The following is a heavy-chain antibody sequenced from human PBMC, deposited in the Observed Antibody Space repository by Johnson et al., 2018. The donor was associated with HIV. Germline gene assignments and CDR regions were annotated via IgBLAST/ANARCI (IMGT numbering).Heavy chain of an antibody. CDR3: AKESAFDI. V-gene: IGHV3-30*18. CDR1: GFTFSDYY. Sequence: QVQLVESGGGLVKPGGSLRLSRAAPGFTFSDYYMSWIRQAPGKGLEWVAVISYDGSNKYYADSVKGRFTISRDNSKNTLYLQMNSLRAEDTAVYYCAKESAFDIWGQGTMVTVSS. CDR2: ISYDGSNK. J-gene: IGHJ3*02.